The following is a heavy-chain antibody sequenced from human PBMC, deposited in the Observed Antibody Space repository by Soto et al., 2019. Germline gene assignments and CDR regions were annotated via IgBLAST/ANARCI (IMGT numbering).Heavy chain of an antibody. J-gene: IGHJ4*02. Sequence: SETLSLTCAVYGRSFSGYYWSWIRQPPGKGLEWIGEINHSGSTNYNPSLKSRVTISVDTSKNQFSLKLSSVTAADTAVYYCARAVSYYYDSSGYPVVGWNYFDYWGQGTLVTVSS. CDR2: INHSGST. V-gene: IGHV4-34*01. D-gene: IGHD3-22*01. CDR3: ARAVSYYYDSSGYPVVGWNYFDY. CDR1: GRSFSGYY.